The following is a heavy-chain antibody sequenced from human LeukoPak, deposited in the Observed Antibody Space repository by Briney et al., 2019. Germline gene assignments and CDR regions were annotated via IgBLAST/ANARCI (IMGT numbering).Heavy chain of an antibody. CDR2: IYYSGST. Sequence: SGTLSLTCTVSGGSISSYYWSWIRQPPGKGLEWIGYIYYSGSTNYNPSLKSRVTISVDTSKNQFSLELSSVTAADTAVYYCARSPVTTGYYFDYWGQGTLVTVSS. V-gene: IGHV4-59*01. J-gene: IGHJ4*02. D-gene: IGHD4-17*01. CDR3: ARSPVTTGYYFDY. CDR1: GGSISSYY.